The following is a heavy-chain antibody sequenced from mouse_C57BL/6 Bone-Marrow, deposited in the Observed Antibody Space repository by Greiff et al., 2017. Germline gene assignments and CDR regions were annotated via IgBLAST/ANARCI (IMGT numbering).Heavy chain of an antibody. D-gene: IGHD2-2*01. Sequence: QVQLQQPGAELVRPGASVKLSCKASGYTFTDYYLNWVKQRPGQGLEWIARLYPGSGNTYYNEKFKGKATLTAETSSSTAYMQLCSLTSVDSAVYFCAKWLRYFDYWDKGTTLPVSS. J-gene: IGHJ2*01. CDR3: AKWLRYFDY. CDR1: GYTFTDYY. CDR2: LYPGSGNT. V-gene: IGHV1-76*01.